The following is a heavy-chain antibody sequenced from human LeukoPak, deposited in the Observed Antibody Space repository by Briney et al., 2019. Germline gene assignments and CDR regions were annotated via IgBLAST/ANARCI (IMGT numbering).Heavy chain of an antibody. CDR2: IYWNDDN. V-gene: IGHV2-5*01. D-gene: IGHD1-1*01. Sequence: ESGPTLVNPTQTLTLTCSFSGFSLRTRALGVGWFRQPPGKALEWLALIYWNDDNRFSPSLRNRLTIAKDTSGNQVVLTMTNMDPVDTGTYYCAHQKQLYWRDTFGVWGPGTMVTVSS. CDR3: AHQKQLYWRDTFGV. J-gene: IGHJ3*01. CDR1: GFSLRTRALG.